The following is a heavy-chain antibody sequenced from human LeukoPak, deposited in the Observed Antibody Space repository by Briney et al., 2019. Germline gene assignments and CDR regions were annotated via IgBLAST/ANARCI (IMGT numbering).Heavy chain of an antibody. V-gene: IGHV4-59*12. CDR2: IYYSGST. J-gene: IGHJ4*02. Sequence: SETLSLTCTVSGGSISSYYWSWIRQPPGKGLEWIGYIYYSGSTYYNPSLKSRVTISVDTSKNQFSLKLSSVTAADTAVYYRAREDSSGYRPTDYWGQGTLVTVSS. CDR1: GGSISSYY. CDR3: AREDSSGYRPTDY. D-gene: IGHD3-22*01.